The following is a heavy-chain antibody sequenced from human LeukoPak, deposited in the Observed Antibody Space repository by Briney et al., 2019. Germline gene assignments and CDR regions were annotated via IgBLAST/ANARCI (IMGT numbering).Heavy chain of an antibody. CDR2: IGGSGDFT. V-gene: IGHV3-23*01. CDR3: AKADRGWGVITKD. CDR1: GVTFSTYA. D-gene: IGHD3-10*01. Sequence: PGGSLRLSCAASGVTFSTYAMSWVRQAPGKGLEWVSAIGGSGDFTYYAEYVRGRFTISRDNSKKTLYLQMNSLRAEDTAVYYCAKADRGWGVITKDWGQGTLVTVSS. J-gene: IGHJ4*02.